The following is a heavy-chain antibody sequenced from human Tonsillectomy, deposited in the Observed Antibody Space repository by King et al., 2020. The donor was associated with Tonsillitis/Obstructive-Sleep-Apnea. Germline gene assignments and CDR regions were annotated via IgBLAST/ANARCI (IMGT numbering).Heavy chain of an antibody. CDR3: AHSPEYDFWSGFPKDWFDP. V-gene: IGHV2-5*02. CDR1: GFSLNTSGVG. CDR2: IYWDDDK. D-gene: IGHD3-3*01. J-gene: IGHJ5*02. Sequence: ITLKESGPTLVKSTQTLTLTCTFSGFSLNTSGVGVGWIRQPPGKALEWLALIYWDDDKRYSPSLKSRLTITKDTSENQVVLTMTNMDPVDTATHYCAHSPEYDFWSGFPKDWFDPWGQGTLVTVSS.